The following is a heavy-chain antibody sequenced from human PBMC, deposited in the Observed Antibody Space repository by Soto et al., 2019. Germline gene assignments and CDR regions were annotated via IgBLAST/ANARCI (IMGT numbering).Heavy chain of an antibody. J-gene: IGHJ4*01. CDR2: ISSSGSTI. V-gene: IGHV3-48*03. CDR1: GFTFSSYE. CDR3: PRALGYYDSPRIGSH. D-gene: IGHD3-3*01. Sequence: GGSLRLSCAASGFTFSSYEMNWVRQAPGKGLEWVSYISSSGSTIYYADSVKGRFTISRDNAKNSLYLQMNSLRAEDTAVYYCPRALGYYDSPRIGSHWGHGTLVTVSS.